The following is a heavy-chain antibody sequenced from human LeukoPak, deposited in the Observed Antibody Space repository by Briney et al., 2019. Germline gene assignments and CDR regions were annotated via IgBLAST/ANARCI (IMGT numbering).Heavy chain of an antibody. CDR3: ASLSGYSYGLDY. CDR1: GFTFSSYE. V-gene: IGHV3-48*03. D-gene: IGHD5-18*01. Sequence: GGSLRLSCAASGFTFSSYEMNWVRQAPGKGLEWVSYISSSDSTIYYADSVKGRFTISRDNAKNSLYLQMNSLRAEDTAVYYCASLSGYSYGLDYWGQGTLVTVSS. J-gene: IGHJ4*02. CDR2: ISSSDSTI.